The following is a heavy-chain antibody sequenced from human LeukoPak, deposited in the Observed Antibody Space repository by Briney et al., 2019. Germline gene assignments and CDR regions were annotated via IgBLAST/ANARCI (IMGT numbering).Heavy chain of an antibody. Sequence: ASVKVSCTAPGYTLTDHDLHWVRQAPGQRLEWMGWINPGNGNTKYSQKFQGRVTITRDTSASTAYMELSSLTSEDTAVYYCANWAGTPAGYFSGPLDYWGQGTLVTVSS. CDR2: INPGNGNT. V-gene: IGHV1-3*01. CDR1: GYTLTDHD. D-gene: IGHD6-19*01. CDR3: ANWAGTPAGYFSGPLDY. J-gene: IGHJ4*02.